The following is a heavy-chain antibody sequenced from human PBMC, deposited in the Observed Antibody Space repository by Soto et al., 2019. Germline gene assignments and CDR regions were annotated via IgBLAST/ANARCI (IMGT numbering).Heavy chain of an antibody. CDR2: INPNSGGT. Sequence: QVQLVQSGAEVKKPGASVKVSCKASGYTFTGYYMHWVRQAPGQGLEWMGWINPNSGGTNYAQKFQGRVTMTRDTSISTAYMELSRLRSDDTAVYYCARSRGQESGYGKFWFDYWGQGTLVTVSS. D-gene: IGHD5-12*01. CDR1: GYTFTGYY. J-gene: IGHJ4*02. CDR3: ARSRGQESGYGKFWFDY. V-gene: IGHV1-2*02.